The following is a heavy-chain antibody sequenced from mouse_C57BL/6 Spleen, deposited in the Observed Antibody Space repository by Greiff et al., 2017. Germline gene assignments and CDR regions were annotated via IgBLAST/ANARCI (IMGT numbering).Heavy chain of an antibody. CDR2: IDPNSGGT. CDR3: ARKEDYGIYFDY. Sequence: QVQLQQPGAELVKPGASVKLSCKASGYTFTSYWMHWVKQRPGRGLEWIGKIDPNSGGTRYNEKFKSKATLTVDNTSSTAYMQLSSLTSEDSAVYYCARKEDYGIYFDYWGQGTTLTVSS. J-gene: IGHJ2*01. V-gene: IGHV1-72*01. CDR1: GYTFTSYW. D-gene: IGHD1-2*01.